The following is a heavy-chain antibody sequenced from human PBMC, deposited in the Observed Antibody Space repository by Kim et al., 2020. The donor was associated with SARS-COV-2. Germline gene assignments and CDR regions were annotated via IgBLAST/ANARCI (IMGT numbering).Heavy chain of an antibody. CDR1: GYSFTSYW. CDR3: ARQGLTTSGYYYYGMDV. D-gene: IGHD3-10*01. J-gene: IGHJ6*02. Sequence: GESLKISCKGSGYSFTSYWIGWVRQMPGKGLEWMGIIYPGDSDTRYSPSFQGQVTISADKSISTAYLQWSSLKASDTAMYYCARQGLTTSGYYYYGMDVWGQGTTVTVSS. V-gene: IGHV5-51*01. CDR2: IYPGDSDT.